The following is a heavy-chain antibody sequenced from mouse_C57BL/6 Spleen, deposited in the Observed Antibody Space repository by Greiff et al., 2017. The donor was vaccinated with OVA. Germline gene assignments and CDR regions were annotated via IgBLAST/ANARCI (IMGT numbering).Heavy chain of an antibody. CDR3: ARDDYDRFFDY. CDR1: GYTFTDYY. J-gene: IGHJ2*01. Sequence: VQLQQSGPELVKPGASVKISCKASGYTFTDYYMNWVKQSHGKSLEWIGDINPNNGGTSYNQKFKGKATLTVDKSSSTAYMELRSLTSEDSAVYYCARDDYDRFFDYWGQGTTLTVSS. CDR2: INPNNGGT. V-gene: IGHV1-26*01. D-gene: IGHD2-4*01.